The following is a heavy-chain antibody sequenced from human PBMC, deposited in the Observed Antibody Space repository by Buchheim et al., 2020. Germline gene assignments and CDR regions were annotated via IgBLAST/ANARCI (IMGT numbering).Heavy chain of an antibody. CDR2: INSGGTT. V-gene: IGHV3-66*01. CDR3: AKIWFGDSLGFDP. J-gene: IGHJ5*02. D-gene: IGHD3-10*01. Sequence: EVQLVESGGGLVQPGGSLRPSCAASGFTVSSNYMTWVGQAPGKGLEWASVINSGGTTDYAASVKGRFTIPRDNSKIPLNLQMNSLRAEDTAVYYCAKIWFGDSLGFDPWGQGTL. CDR1: GFTVSSNY.